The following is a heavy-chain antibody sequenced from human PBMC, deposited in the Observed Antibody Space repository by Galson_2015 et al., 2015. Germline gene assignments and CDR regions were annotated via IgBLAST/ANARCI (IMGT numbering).Heavy chain of an antibody. CDR1: GYTFTTYG. V-gene: IGHV1-18*04. CDR3: ARDQTFYDSSVCYFDY. Sequence: SVKVSCKASGYTFTTYGISWVRQAPGQGLEWMGWINAYSGNSNYAQKLQGRVTVTTDTSTSTAYMELRSLRSDDTAVYYCARDQTFYDSSVCYFDYWGQGTLVTVSS. J-gene: IGHJ4*02. CDR2: INAYSGNS. D-gene: IGHD3-22*01.